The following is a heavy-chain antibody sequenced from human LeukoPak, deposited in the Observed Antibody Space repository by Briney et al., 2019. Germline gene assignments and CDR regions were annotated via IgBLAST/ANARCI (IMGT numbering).Heavy chain of an antibody. V-gene: IGHV3-23*01. Sequence: GGSLRLSCAASGFTFSSYAMSWVRQAPGKGLEWVSAISGSGGSTYYADSVKGRFTISRDNSKNTLYLQMNSLRAEDTAVYYCAKGGATYYYDSSGYNLFDYWGQGTLVTVSS. CDR1: GFTFSSYA. CDR2: ISGSGGST. J-gene: IGHJ4*02. CDR3: AKGGATYYYDSSGYNLFDY. D-gene: IGHD3-22*01.